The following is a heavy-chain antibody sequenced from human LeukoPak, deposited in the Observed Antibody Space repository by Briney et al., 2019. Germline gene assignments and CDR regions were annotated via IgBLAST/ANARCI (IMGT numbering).Heavy chain of an antibody. V-gene: IGHV4-59*01. CDR2: IHYSGRA. Sequence: SETLSLTCSVSGGSISGYYWTWVRQPPGKGLEWIGQIHYSGRADYNPSLRSRITMSVDTSRNQISLKLSSVTAADTAIYYCVRFGVNYDMDVWGQGTTVTVFS. J-gene: IGHJ6*02. D-gene: IGHD3-16*01. CDR1: GGSISGYY. CDR3: VRFGVNYDMDV.